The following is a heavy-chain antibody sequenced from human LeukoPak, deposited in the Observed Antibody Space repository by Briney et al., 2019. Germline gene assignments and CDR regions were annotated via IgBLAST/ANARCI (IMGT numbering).Heavy chain of an antibody. CDR2: ISGGGGST. J-gene: IGHJ4*02. CDR3: AKAGGNWVSHFDS. CDR1: GFTFGHYG. D-gene: IGHD3-16*01. Sequence: GGSLRLSCAASGFTFGHYGMNWVRQAPGKWLEWVSGISGGGGSTYNADSVKGRFTISRDISKNTLYLQMNNLRAEDTAVYYCAKAGGNWVSHFDSWGQGTLVTVSS. V-gene: IGHV3-23*01.